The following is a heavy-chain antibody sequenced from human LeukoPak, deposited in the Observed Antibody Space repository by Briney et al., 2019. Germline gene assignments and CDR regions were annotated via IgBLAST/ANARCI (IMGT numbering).Heavy chain of an antibody. Sequence: GASVKVSCKASGGTFSSYAISWVRQAPGQGLEWMGGIIPIFGTANYAQKFQGRVTITADESTSTAYMELSSPRSEDTAVYYCARDPTPYAPPHGWFDPWGQGTLVTVSS. CDR2: IIPIFGTA. D-gene: IGHD4-17*01. V-gene: IGHV1-69*13. CDR1: GGTFSSYA. CDR3: ARDPTPYAPPHGWFDP. J-gene: IGHJ5*02.